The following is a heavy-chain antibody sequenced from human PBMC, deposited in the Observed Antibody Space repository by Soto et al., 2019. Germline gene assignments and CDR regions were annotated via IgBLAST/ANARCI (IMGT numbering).Heavy chain of an antibody. J-gene: IGHJ4*02. V-gene: IGHV4-39*01. CDR1: GGSISSSSYY. CDR2: IYYSGST. CDR3: ATRDMGYWESWD. D-gene: IGHD2-15*01. Sequence: QLQLQESGPGLVKPSETLSLTCTVSGGSISSSSYYWGWIRQPPGKGLEWIGSIYYSGSTYYNPSLKSRVTISVDTSKNPFALKLSSVTAADTAVYYCATRDMGYWESWDWGQGTLVTVSS.